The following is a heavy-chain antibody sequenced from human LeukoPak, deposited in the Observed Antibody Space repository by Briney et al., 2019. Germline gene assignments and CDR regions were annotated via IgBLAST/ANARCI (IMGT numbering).Heavy chain of an antibody. CDR1: GFTFSSYA. J-gene: IGHJ4*02. V-gene: IGHV3-23*01. CDR2: ISGSGGST. Sequence: GGSLRLSCAASGFTFSSYAMSWVRQAPGKGLEWVSAISGSGGSTYYADSVKGRFTISRDNSKNTLYLQMNSLRAEDTAAYYCARDVAGWPLDYWGQGTLVTVSS. CDR3: ARDVAGWPLDY. D-gene: IGHD6-19*01.